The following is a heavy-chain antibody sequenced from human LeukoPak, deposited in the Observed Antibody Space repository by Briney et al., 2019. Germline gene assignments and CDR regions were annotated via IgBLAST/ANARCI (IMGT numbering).Heavy chain of an antibody. V-gene: IGHV3-23*01. J-gene: IGHJ6*03. CDR2: ISGSGGST. CDR3: ARERIVVVPAASRGYYYYMDV. D-gene: IGHD2-2*01. CDR1: GFTFSSYA. Sequence: GGSLRLSCAASGFTFSSYAMSWVRQAPGKGLEWVSAISGSGGSTYYADSVKGRFTISRDNSKNTLYLQMNSLRAEDTAVYYCARERIVVVPAASRGYYYYMDVWGKGTTVTVSS.